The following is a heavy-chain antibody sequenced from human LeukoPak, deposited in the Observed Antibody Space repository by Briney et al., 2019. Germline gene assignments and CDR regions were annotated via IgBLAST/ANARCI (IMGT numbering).Heavy chain of an antibody. CDR2: INHDGSEK. V-gene: IGHV3-7*04. D-gene: IGHD1-26*01. CDR3: ARDYYSVFDY. CDR1: GFTFRSYW. Sequence: GGSLRLSCAPSGFTFRSYWMTWVRQGPGKGLEWVANINHDGSEKYFVDSVKGRFTISRDNAKNSLYLQMNSLRAEDTAVYYCARDYYSVFDYWGQGTLVTVSS. J-gene: IGHJ4*02.